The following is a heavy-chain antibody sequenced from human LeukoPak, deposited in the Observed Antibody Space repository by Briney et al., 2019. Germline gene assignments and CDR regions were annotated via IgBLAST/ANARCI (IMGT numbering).Heavy chain of an antibody. D-gene: IGHD3-16*02. J-gene: IGHJ4*02. CDR2: ISRSNDTI. Sequence: QTGGPLRLSCAASGFTFSSYSMNWVRQAPGKGLEWVSYISRSNDTIYYADSVKGRFTISRDNAKNSLYLQMNSLRAEDTAVYYCARDRHHWGLGELSFVYHSYFDYWGQGTLVTVSS. CDR3: ARDRHHWGLGELSFVYHSYFDY. V-gene: IGHV3-48*04. CDR1: GFTFSSYS.